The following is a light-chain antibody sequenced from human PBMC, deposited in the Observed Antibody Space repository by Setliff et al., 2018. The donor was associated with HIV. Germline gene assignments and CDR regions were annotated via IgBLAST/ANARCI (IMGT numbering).Light chain of an antibody. V-gene: IGLV2-23*02. Sequence: QSVLTQPASVSGSPGQSITISCTGTSSDVGSYNLVSWYQQRPGKAPKLIMYEVTKWPSGISDRFSGSKSGNTASLTISGLQADDEADYYCCSYGSSDNFVFGTGTKVTVL. CDR1: SSDVGSYNL. CDR2: EVT. CDR3: CSYGSSDNFV. J-gene: IGLJ1*01.